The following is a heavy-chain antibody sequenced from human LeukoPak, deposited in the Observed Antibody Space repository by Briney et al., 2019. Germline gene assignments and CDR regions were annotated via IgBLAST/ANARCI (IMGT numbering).Heavy chain of an antibody. CDR2: ISKDGSKK. CDR1: GSTFSNYG. J-gene: IGHJ4*02. CDR3: AKDKGWSRVIAY. Sequence: GSLRLSCAASGSTFSNYGMHWVRQAAGKGLEWVAFISKDGSKKYYGGSVTGRFITSRDNSRNKVYLQMDSLRPEDTAVYYCAKDKGWSRVIAYWGQGTLVTVAS. V-gene: IGHV3-30*18. D-gene: IGHD2-15*01.